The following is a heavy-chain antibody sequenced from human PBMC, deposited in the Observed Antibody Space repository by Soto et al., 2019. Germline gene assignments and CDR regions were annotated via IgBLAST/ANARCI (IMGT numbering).Heavy chain of an antibody. V-gene: IGHV4-34*01. CDR2: INHSGST. CDR3: AREIAAAGSPHFQH. D-gene: IGHD6-13*01. Sequence: PSETLSLTCAVYGGSFRGYYWSWIRQPPGKGLEWIGEINHSGSTNYNPSLKSRVTISVDTSKNQFSLKLSSVTAADTAVYYCAREIAAAGSPHFQHWGQGTLVTVSS. CDR1: GGSFRGYY. J-gene: IGHJ1*01.